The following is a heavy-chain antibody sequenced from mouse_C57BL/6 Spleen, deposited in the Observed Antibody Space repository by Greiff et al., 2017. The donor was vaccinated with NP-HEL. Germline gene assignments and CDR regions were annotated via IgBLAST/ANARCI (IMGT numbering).Heavy chain of an antibody. D-gene: IGHD1-1*01. CDR3: TTRAFITTVVSPFDY. V-gene: IGHV14-1*01. J-gene: IGHJ2*01. CDR1: GFNIKDYY. Sequence: VQLQQSGAELVRPGASVKLSCTASGFNIKDYYMHWVKQRPEQGLAWIGRIDPEDGDTEYAPKFQGKATMTADTSSNTAYLQLSSLTSEDTAVYYCTTRAFITTVVSPFDYWGQGTTLTVSS. CDR2: IDPEDGDT.